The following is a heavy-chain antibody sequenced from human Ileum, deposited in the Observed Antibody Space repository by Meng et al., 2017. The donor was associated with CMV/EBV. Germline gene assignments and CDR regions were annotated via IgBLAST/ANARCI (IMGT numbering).Heavy chain of an antibody. CDR1: GYTFTGYY. J-gene: IGHJ4*02. CDR3: ARGGHGNTAFDY. CDR2: INPNSGGT. V-gene: IGHV1-2*02. Sequence: QGQLVQSGAEVKKPGASVKVSCKASGYTFTGYYMHWVRQAPGQGLEWMGWINPNSGGTNYAQNFQGRVTMTRDTSITTAYMEVSRLRSDDTAVYYCARGGHGNTAFDYWGQGTLVTVSS. D-gene: IGHD2/OR15-2a*01.